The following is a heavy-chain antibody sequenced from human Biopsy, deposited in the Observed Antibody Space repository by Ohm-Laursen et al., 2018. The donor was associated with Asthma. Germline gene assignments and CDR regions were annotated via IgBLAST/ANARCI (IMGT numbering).Heavy chain of an antibody. V-gene: IGHV4-59*01. Sequence: TLSLTCTVSGGSINNFYWSWIRQPPGKGLESIGHVYYSGSTNYNPSLKGRVTISIDASKNQFSLKLTSVTAADTAVYYCARGVDRVTGLLDHFDSWGQVTLVTVSS. CDR2: VYYSGST. CDR3: ARGVDRVTGLLDHFDS. CDR1: GGSINNFY. D-gene: IGHD2-21*02. J-gene: IGHJ4*02.